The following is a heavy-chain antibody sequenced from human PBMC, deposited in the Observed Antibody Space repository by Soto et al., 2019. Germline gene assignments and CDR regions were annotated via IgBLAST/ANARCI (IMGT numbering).Heavy chain of an antibody. CDR1: GGSINNNNYY. CDR3: ARVQGYSSSSDYYYYGMDV. Sequence: SETLSLTCTVSGGSINNNNYYWGWVRQPPGKGLEWIGTIYYSGSTNYNPSLKSRVTISVDTSKNQFSLKLSSVTAADTAVYYCARVQGYSSSSDYYYYGMDVWGQGTTVTVSS. V-gene: IGHV4-39*07. D-gene: IGHD6-13*01. CDR2: IYYSGST. J-gene: IGHJ6*02.